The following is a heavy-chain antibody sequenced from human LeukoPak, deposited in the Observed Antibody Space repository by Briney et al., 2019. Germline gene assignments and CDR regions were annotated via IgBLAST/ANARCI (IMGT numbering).Heavy chain of an antibody. J-gene: IGHJ5*02. D-gene: IGHD6-13*01. V-gene: IGHV1-8*01. CDR3: ARRRPGRQQQLVRGNWFDP. Sequence: ASVKVSCKASGYTFTSYDINWVRQATGQGLEWMGWMNPNSGNTGYAQKFQGRVTMTRNTSISTAYMELSSLGSEDTAVYYCARRRPGRQQQLVRGNWFDPWGQGTLVTVSS. CDR2: MNPNSGNT. CDR1: GYTFTSYD.